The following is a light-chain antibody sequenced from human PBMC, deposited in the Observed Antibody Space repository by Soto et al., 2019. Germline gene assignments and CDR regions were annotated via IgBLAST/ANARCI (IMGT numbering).Light chain of an antibody. CDR2: GAS. CDR1: PSVTNF. CDR3: QQRSNWPSLT. V-gene: IGKV3-11*01. J-gene: IGKJ4*01. Sequence: EIVLTQSPATLSLSPGERATLSCSASPSVTNFLAWYQQKPGQAPRLLIYGASTRATGIPARFSGSGSETDFTLTISSLEPEDSAVYYCQQRSNWPSLTFGGGTKVDIK.